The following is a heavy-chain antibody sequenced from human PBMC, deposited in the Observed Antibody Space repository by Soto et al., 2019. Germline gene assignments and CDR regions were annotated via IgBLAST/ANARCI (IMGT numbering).Heavy chain of an antibody. Sequence: SLRLSCAASGFTFSSYWMSWVRQAPGKGLEWVANIKQDGSEKYYVDSVKGRFTISRDNAKNSLYLQMNSLRAEDTAVYYCAKDRAFNYFYGMDVWGQGTTVTVSS. CDR3: AKDRAFNYFYGMDV. CDR2: IKQDGSEK. CDR1: GFTFSSYW. J-gene: IGHJ6*02. V-gene: IGHV3-7*03. D-gene: IGHD3-10*01.